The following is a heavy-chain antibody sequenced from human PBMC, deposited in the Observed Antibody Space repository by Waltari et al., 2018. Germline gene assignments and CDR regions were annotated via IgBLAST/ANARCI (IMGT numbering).Heavy chain of an antibody. CDR1: GFSFGEHG. Sequence: AQLVESGGNIVRRGGSLRLSCAACGFSFGEHGMSWVLQAPGKGLEWVSGITWNGGQTGYAESVKGRFTISRDDGKKSLYLQMNSLSDDDTALYYCARDFRSGYSIDLWGQGTLVTVSA. D-gene: IGHD6-13*01. J-gene: IGHJ4*02. V-gene: IGHV3-20*04. CDR2: ITWNGGQT. CDR3: ARDFRSGYSIDL.